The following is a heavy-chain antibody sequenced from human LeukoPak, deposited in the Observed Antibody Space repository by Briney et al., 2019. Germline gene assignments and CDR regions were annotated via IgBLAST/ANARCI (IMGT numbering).Heavy chain of an antibody. Sequence: ASVKVSCKASGYTFTSYDINWVRQASGQGLEWMVWMNHNSGNTGYAQKLQGRVTMNRNTSISTVYMELNSLRSEDSAVHYCARGIKYNSSHGVIDYWGQGALVTVSS. V-gene: IGHV1-8*01. CDR3: ARGIKYNSSHGVIDY. CDR2: MNHNSGNT. D-gene: IGHD6-6*01. J-gene: IGHJ4*02. CDR1: GYTFTSYD.